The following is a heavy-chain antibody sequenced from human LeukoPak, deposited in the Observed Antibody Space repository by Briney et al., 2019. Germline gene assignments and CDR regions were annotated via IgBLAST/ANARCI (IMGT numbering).Heavy chain of an antibody. CDR1: GFTFSSYA. D-gene: IGHD6-13*01. V-gene: IGHV3-23*01. Sequence: RGSLILSCAASGFTFSSYAMSWVRQAPGKGLEWVSAISGSGGSTYYADSVKGRFTISRDNSKNTLYLQTNSLRAEDTAVYYCAKDQVGQQLAYYFDYWGQGTLATVSS. CDR3: AKDQVGQQLAYYFDY. CDR2: ISGSGGST. J-gene: IGHJ4*02.